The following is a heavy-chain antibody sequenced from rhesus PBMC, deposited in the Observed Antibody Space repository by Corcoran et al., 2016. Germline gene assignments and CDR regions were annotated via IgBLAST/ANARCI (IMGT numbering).Heavy chain of an antibody. J-gene: IGHJ6*01. V-gene: IGHV2-95*01. CDR2: IYWNDSK. Sequence: QVPLKESGPALVKSTQTLTLTCTFSGFSISTTGTGVGWIRQPPGNALEWLASIYWNDSKYYSTSLKSRLTISKDTSKNQVVLTMTNMDPVDTATYYCARDIITRMITVTITPRYYGLDSWGQGVVVTVSS. CDR1: GFSISTTGTG. CDR3: ARDIITRMITVTITPRYYGLDS. D-gene: IGHD3-9*01.